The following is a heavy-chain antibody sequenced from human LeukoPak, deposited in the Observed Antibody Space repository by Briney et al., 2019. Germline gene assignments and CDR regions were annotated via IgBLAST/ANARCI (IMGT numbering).Heavy chain of an antibody. V-gene: IGHV3-23*01. J-gene: IGHJ4*02. D-gene: IGHD2-2*01. Sequence: PGGSLRLSCVASGFTFTNYGMGWVRQAPGKGLEWVSAISGTGGRTYYADSAKGRLTISKDDFKNTLYLQMNSLRAEDTAVYYCAKEGGFQLPFDSWGQGTLVTVSS. CDR2: ISGTGGRT. CDR1: GFTFTNYG. CDR3: AKEGGFQLPFDS.